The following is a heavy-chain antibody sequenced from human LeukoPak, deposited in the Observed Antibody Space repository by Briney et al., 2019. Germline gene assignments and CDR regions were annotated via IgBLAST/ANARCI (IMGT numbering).Heavy chain of an antibody. D-gene: IGHD6-13*01. CDR1: GYTFTSYG. Sequence: ASVTVSCKASGYTFTSYGISWVRQAPGQGLEWMGWISAYNGNTNYAQKLQGRVTMTTDTSTSTAYMELSSLRSEDTAVYYCAVSYSSSWYGIWDYWGQGTLVTVSS. CDR3: AVSYSSSWYGIWDY. J-gene: IGHJ4*02. V-gene: IGHV1-18*01. CDR2: ISAYNGNT.